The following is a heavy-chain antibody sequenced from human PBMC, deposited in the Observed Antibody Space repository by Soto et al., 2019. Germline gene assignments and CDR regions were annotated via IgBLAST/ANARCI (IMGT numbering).Heavy chain of an antibody. V-gene: IGHV1-46*03. CDR2: INPSGGST. D-gene: IGHD2-2*01. Sequence: ASVKVSCKASGYTFTSYYMHWVRQAPGQGLEWMGIINPSGGSTSYAQKFQGRVTMTRDTSTSTVYMELSSLRSEDTAVYYCARVSDYCSSTSCYRDYYYYMDVWGKGTTVTVSS. J-gene: IGHJ6*03. CDR1: GYTFTSYY. CDR3: ARVSDYCSSTSCYRDYYYYMDV.